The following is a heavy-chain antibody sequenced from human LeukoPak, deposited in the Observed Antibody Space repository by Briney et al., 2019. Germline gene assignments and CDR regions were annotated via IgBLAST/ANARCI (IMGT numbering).Heavy chain of an antibody. Sequence: SETLSFTCAVYGGSFSGYYWSRIRQPPGKGLEWIGEINHSGSTNYNPSLKSRVTISVDTPKNQFSLKLSSVTAADTAVYYCARARGAILDIVVVVAERGYFDYWGQGTLVTVSS. CDR2: INHSGST. CDR3: ARARGAILDIVVVVAERGYFDY. D-gene: IGHD2-15*01. V-gene: IGHV4-34*01. J-gene: IGHJ4*02. CDR1: GGSFSGYY.